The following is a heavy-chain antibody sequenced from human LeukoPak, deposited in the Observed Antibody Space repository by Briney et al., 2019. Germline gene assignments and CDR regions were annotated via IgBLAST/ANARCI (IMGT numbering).Heavy chain of an antibody. CDR3: ATGYDSSGYYSFDY. CDR1: GFTFSHYG. Sequence: PGRSLRLSCTASGFTFSHYGMFWVRQAPDKGLEGVAVIWSDGSIQYYADSVKGRFTISRDNSMNTVYLQMNSLRAEDTAVYYCATGYDSSGYYSFDYWGQGTLVTISS. V-gene: IGHV3-33*01. D-gene: IGHD3-22*01. CDR2: IWSDGSIQ. J-gene: IGHJ4*02.